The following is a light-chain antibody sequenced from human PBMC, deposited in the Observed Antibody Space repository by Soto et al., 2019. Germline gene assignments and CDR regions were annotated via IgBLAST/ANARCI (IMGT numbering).Light chain of an antibody. Sequence: IVMTQSPATLSVSPGERATLSCRAGQSVSSNLAWYQQKPGQSPRLLIYDASTRATGIPARFSGSGSGTDFTLTINSLQSEDFAVYYCQQYNNWLSFGPGTKVEIK. CDR3: QQYNNWLS. V-gene: IGKV3-15*01. J-gene: IGKJ3*01. CDR1: QSVSSN. CDR2: DAS.